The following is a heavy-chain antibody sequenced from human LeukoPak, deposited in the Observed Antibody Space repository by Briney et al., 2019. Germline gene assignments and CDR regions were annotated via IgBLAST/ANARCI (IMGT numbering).Heavy chain of an antibody. CDR1: GFTFSTNW. J-gene: IGHJ4*02. Sequence: PGGSLRLSCAAPGFTFSTNWMHWVRQAPGKGLVWVSRISTSGSDAIYADSVKGRFTISTDSAKNTVYLQMNSLRAGDTAVYYCAREVTGYGGGPLFDFWGQGTLVTVSS. D-gene: IGHD4-23*01. CDR2: ISTSGSDA. CDR3: AREVTGYGGGPLFDF. V-gene: IGHV3-74*01.